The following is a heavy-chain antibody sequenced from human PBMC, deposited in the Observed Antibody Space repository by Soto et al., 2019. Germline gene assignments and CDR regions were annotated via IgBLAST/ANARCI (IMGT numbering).Heavy chain of an antibody. V-gene: IGHV1-69*13. D-gene: IGHD4-17*01. CDR2: IIPIFGTA. CDR3: ARAPVTTDYYYYGMDV. Sequence: SVKVSCKASGGTFSSYATSWVRQAPGQGLEWMGGIIPIFGTANYAQKFQGRVTITADESTSTAYMELSSLRSEDTAVYYCARAPVTTDYYYYGMDVWGLGTTVTVSS. J-gene: IGHJ6*02. CDR1: GGTFSSYA.